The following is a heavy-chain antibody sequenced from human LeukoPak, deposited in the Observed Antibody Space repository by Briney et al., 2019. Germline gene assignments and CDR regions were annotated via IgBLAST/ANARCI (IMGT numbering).Heavy chain of an antibody. Sequence: SETLSLTCAVYGGSFSGYYWSWIRQPPGKGLEWIGEINHSGSTNYNPSLKSRVTISVDTSNNQFSLKLHSVTAADTAVYYCARGFPSSSRWFDPWGQGTLVAVSS. CDR3: ARGFPSSSRWFDP. CDR1: GGSFSGYY. CDR2: INHSGST. D-gene: IGHD6-6*01. V-gene: IGHV4-34*01. J-gene: IGHJ5*02.